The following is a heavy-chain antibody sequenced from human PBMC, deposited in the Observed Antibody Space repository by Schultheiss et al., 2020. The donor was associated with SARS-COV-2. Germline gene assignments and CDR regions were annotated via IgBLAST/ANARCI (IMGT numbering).Heavy chain of an antibody. V-gene: IGHV3-53*01. CDR3: ARVRGGGDFDY. D-gene: IGHD2-15*01. Sequence: GESLKISCVGSGLTVSSNYMSWVRQAPGKGLVWVSLLYSGGSTYYADSVKGRFNISRDNAQNSLYLQMNSLRDEDTAVYYCARVRGGGDFDYWGQGTLVTVSS. CDR2: LYSGGST. CDR1: GLTVSSNY. J-gene: IGHJ4*02.